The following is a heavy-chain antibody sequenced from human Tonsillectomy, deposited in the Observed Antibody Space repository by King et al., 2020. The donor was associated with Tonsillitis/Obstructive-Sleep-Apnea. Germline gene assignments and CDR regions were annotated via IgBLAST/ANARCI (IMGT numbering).Heavy chain of an antibody. D-gene: IGHD3-3*01. J-gene: IGHJ4*02. CDR2: IKNKGDGGTT. Sequence: VQLVESGGDLVKSGGSLRLSCAASGFTFRDTWMSWVRQAPGKGLEWLGRIKNKGDGGTTDYAAPVKGRFTISTDDSKSTLYLQMNSLRTEDTAVYYCARDRADYDFWSGYFFGGSDYWGQGTLVTVSS. V-gene: IGHV3-15*01. CDR3: ARDRADYDFWSGYFFGGSDY. CDR1: GFTFRDTW.